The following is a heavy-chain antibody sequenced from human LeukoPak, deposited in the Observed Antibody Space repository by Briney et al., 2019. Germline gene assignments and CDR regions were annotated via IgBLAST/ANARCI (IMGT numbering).Heavy chain of an antibody. D-gene: IGHD2/OR15-2a*01. CDR2: ISGSGGST. CDR1: GFTFSSYA. V-gene: IGHV3-23*01. J-gene: IGHJ6*02. Sequence: GGSLRLSCAASGFTFSSYAMSWVRQAPGKRLEWVSAISGSGGSTYYADSVKGRFTISRDNSKNTLYLQMNSLRAEDTAVYYCARVRPPKIYYYYYYGMDVWGQGTTVTVSS. CDR3: ARVRPPKIYYYYYYGMDV.